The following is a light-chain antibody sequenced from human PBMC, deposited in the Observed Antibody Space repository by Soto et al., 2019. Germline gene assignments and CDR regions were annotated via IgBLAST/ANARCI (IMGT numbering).Light chain of an antibody. V-gene: IGKV1-5*03. Sequence: DIQMTQSPSTLSASVGDRVTITCRASQSVDGWLAWYQEKQGKAPKLLFYKASSLESGVPSRFSGSESGTEFTLTISGLQPDDFATYYCQQYYTYRTFGQGTKLEI. CDR1: QSVDGW. CDR2: KAS. J-gene: IGKJ1*01. CDR3: QQYYTYRT.